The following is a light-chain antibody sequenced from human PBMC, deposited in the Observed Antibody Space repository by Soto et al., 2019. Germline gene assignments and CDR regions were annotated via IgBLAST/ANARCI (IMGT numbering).Light chain of an antibody. CDR2: DAS. J-gene: IGKJ5*01. CDR3: QQYENLPT. Sequence: DIQMTQSPSSLSASVGDRVTITCQASQNINNYLNGYQQKPGRAPKLLIYDASNLEAGVPSRFRGSGSGTDFTFTISRLQPEDIATYYCQQYENLPTFGQGTRLENK. V-gene: IGKV1-33*01. CDR1: QNINNY.